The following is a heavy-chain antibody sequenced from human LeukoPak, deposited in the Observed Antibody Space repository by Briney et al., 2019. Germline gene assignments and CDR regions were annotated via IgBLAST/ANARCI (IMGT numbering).Heavy chain of an antibody. D-gene: IGHD2-21*02. V-gene: IGHV4-30-4*07. CDR3: ARGWGPAYCGGDCHRHFDY. J-gene: IGHJ4*02. Sequence: SETLSLTCAVFGGSISSGGYSYNWIRQPPGKGLEWIGYIYNSGSTSYNPSLKSRVTMSVDTSKSQFSLKLNFATAADTAVYYCARGWGPAYCGGDCHRHFDYWGQGALVTVSS. CDR2: IYNSGST. CDR1: GGSISSGGYS.